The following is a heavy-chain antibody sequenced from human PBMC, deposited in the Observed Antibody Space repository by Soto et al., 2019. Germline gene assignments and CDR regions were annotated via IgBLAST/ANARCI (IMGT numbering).Heavy chain of an antibody. Sequence: SVKVSCKASGGTFSSYAISWVRQAPGQGLEWMGGIIPIFGTANYAQKFQGRVTITADKSTSTAYMELSSLRSEDTAVYYCARDYNRYYNYGMDVWGQGTTVTVSS. CDR1: GGTFSSYA. J-gene: IGHJ6*02. D-gene: IGHD1-1*01. V-gene: IGHV1-69*06. CDR3: ARDYNRYYNYGMDV. CDR2: IIPIFGTA.